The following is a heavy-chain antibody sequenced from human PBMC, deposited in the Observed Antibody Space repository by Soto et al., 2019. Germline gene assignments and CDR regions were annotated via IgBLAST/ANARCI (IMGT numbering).Heavy chain of an antibody. D-gene: IGHD2-2*01. V-gene: IGHV3-48*01. CDR3: ARPEEYCSSTSCYFADY. Sequence: GGSLRLSCAASGFTFSRYSMNWVRQAPGKGLEWVSYISSSSSTIYYADSVKGRFTISRDNAKNSLYLQMNSLRAEDTAVYYCARPEEYCSSTSCYFADYWGQGTLVTVSS. CDR2: ISSSSSTI. CDR1: GFTFSRYS. J-gene: IGHJ4*02.